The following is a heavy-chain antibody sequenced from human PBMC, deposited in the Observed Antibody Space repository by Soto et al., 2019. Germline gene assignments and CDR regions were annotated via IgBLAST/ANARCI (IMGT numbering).Heavy chain of an antibody. CDR3: AKSLRITGTFDY. D-gene: IGHD1-20*01. V-gene: IGHV3-30*18. CDR2: ISYDGSNK. Sequence: VGSLRLSCAASGFTFSSYGMHWVRQAPGKGLEWVAVISYDGSNKYYADSVKGRFTISRDNSKNTLYLQMNSLRAEDTAVYYCAKSLRITGTFDYWGQGTLVTVSS. CDR1: GFTFSSYG. J-gene: IGHJ4*02.